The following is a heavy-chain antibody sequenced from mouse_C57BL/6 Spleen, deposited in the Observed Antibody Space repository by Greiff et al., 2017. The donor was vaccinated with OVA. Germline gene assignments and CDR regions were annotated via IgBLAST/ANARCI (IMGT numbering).Heavy chain of an antibody. CDR1: GYTFTSYT. J-gene: IGHJ3*01. CDR3: ARSQPFAY. CDR2: INPSSGYT. Sequence: VKLVESGAELARPGASVKMSCKASGYTFTSYTMHWVKQRPGQGLEWIGYINPSSGYTKYNQKFKDKATLTADKSSSTAYMQLSSLTSEDSAVYYCARSQPFAYWGQGTLVTVSA. V-gene: IGHV1-4*01.